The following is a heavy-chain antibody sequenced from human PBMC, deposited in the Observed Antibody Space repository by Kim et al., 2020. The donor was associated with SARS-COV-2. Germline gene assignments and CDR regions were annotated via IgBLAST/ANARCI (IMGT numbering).Heavy chain of an antibody. CDR2: EK. D-gene: IGHD3-16*01. J-gene: IGHJ5*02. CDR3: ARDIRGTWFDP. Sequence: EKYYTDSVKGRITISRDNAKNLMYLQMSGLRAEDTAVYYCARDIRGTWFDPWGQGTLVTVSS. V-gene: IGHV3-7*01.